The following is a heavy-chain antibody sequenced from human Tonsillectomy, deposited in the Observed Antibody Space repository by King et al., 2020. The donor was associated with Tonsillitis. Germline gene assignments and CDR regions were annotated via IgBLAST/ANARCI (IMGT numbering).Heavy chain of an antibody. Sequence: QLVQSGAEVKKPGESLKISCKGSGFSFTTYWIAWVRQMPGKGLEWMGIILPGDSDTRYSPSFQGHVTISADKSISTAYLQWSSLKASDTAMYYCARPSYDTPGAFDIWGQGTIVTVSS. CDR1: GFSFTTYW. J-gene: IGHJ3*02. D-gene: IGHD3-9*01. CDR2: ILPGDSDT. V-gene: IGHV5-51*01. CDR3: ARPSYDTPGAFDI.